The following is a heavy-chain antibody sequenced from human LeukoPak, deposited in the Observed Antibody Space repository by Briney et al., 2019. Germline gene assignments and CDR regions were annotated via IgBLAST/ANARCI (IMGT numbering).Heavy chain of an antibody. D-gene: IGHD3-22*01. CDR1: GYLFTSYW. J-gene: IGHJ4*02. V-gene: IGHV5-51*01. Sequence: GESLQISSQCSGYLFTSYWNGWVRALPGKDLGGMGIILPGDSNTRYSQSVQGQVTISTDNSISTAYLQWSSLKASDTALYYCARRYYYDASGLDYWGQGTLVTVSS. CDR3: ARRYYYDASGLDY. CDR2: ILPGDSNT.